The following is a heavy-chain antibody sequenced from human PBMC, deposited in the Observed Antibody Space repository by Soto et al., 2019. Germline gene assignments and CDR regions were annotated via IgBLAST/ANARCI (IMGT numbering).Heavy chain of an antibody. J-gene: IGHJ6*02. CDR2: ISGSGGTI. D-gene: IGHD1-26*01. V-gene: IGHV3-11*01. Sequence: GGSLRLSCAASGFTVSSNYMSWVRQAPGKGLEWVSYISGSGGTIYHADSVKGRFTISRDNAKNSLYLQMNSLRAEDTAIYCTRGLLGGAPYYTFYGMDVWGQGTTVTVSS. CDR1: GFTVSSNY. CDR3: RGLLGGAPYYTFYGMDV.